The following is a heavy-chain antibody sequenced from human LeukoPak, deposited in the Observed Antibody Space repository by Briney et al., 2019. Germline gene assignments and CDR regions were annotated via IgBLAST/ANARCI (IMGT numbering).Heavy chain of an antibody. D-gene: IGHD6-13*01. Sequence: SETLSLTCTVSGGSISSGSYYWSWIRQPAGKGLEWIGRIYTSGSTSYNPSLKSRVTISVDTSKNQFSLKLSSVTAADTAVYYCAREGVYSSSWVDYWGQGTLVTVSS. J-gene: IGHJ4*02. CDR2: IYTSGST. CDR1: GGSISSGSYY. V-gene: IGHV4-61*02. CDR3: AREGVYSSSWVDY.